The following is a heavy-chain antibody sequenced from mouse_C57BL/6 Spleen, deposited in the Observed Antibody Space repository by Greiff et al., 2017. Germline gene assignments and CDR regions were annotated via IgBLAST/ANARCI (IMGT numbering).Heavy chain of an antibody. CDR3: ARRDSNYFYYFDY. D-gene: IGHD2-5*01. CDR2: IDPSDSET. V-gene: IGHV1-52*01. J-gene: IGHJ2*01. Sequence: QVQLQQPGAELVRPGSSVKLSCKASGYTFTSYWMHWVKQRPIQGLEWIGNIDPSDSETHYNQKFKDKATLTVDKSSSTAYMQLSSLTSEDSAVYYCARRDSNYFYYFDYWGQGTTLTVSS. CDR1: GYTFTSYW.